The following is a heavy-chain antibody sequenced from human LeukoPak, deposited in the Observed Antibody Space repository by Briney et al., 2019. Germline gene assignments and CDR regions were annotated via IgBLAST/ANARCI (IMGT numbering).Heavy chain of an antibody. CDR2: IDPSDSYI. Sequence: GESLKISCKGSGYSYTNYWISWVRQMPGKGLEWMGRIDPSDSYINHSPSFQGHVSISADKSVSTAYLQWSSLKASDSAMYYCAKGPVSAIVGATTLDYWGQGTLVTVSS. CDR1: GYSYTNYW. D-gene: IGHD1-26*01. V-gene: IGHV5-10-1*01. J-gene: IGHJ4*02. CDR3: AKGPVSAIVGATTLDY.